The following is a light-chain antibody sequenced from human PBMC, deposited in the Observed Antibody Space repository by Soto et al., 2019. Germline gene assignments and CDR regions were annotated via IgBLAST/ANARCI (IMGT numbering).Light chain of an antibody. CDR1: QSVSSSY. CDR2: GAS. J-gene: IGKJ1*01. CDR3: QQYNKWPRT. Sequence: EIVLTQSPGTLSLSPGERATLSCRASQSVSSSYLAWYQQKPGQAPRLLIQGASTRATGIPARFSGSGSGTEFTLTISSLQSEDFAVYYCQQYNKWPRTFGQGTKVDIK. V-gene: IGKV3D-15*01.